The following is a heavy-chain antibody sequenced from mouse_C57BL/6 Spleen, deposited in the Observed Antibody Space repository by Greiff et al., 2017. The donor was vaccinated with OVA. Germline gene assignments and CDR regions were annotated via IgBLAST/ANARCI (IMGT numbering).Heavy chain of an antibody. CDR2: IRNKANGYTT. D-gene: IGHD2-4*01. V-gene: IGHV7-3*01. CDR3: ARYIPYDYDDAMDY. CDR1: GFTFTDYY. Sequence: EVKVVESGGGLVQPGGSLSLSCAASGFTFTDYYMSWVRQPPGKALEWLGFIRNKANGYTTEYSASVKGRFTISRDNSQSILYLQMNALRAEDSATYYCARYIPYDYDDAMDYWGQGTSVTVSS. J-gene: IGHJ4*01.